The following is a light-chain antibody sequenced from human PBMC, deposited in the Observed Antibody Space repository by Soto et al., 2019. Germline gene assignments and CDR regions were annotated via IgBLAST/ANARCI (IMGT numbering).Light chain of an antibody. V-gene: IGKV1-9*01. J-gene: IGKJ5*01. CDR1: QDISSY. CDR2: GAS. Sequence: DIQFTQSPSFVSASVGDRVTITCRASQDISSYLGWYQQKPGEAPKLLIYGASTLQSGVPSRFSGSGSGTEFTLTISSLQPEDFASYYCQQLNSYLFTFGQGTRLEIK. CDR3: QQLNSYLFT.